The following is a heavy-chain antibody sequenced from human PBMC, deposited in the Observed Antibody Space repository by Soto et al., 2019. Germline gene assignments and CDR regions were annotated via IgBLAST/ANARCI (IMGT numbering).Heavy chain of an antibody. CDR3: AKDLCSSSCWYFDY. CDR1: GLTFSSYA. J-gene: IGHJ4*02. Sequence: PGGSLRLSCAASGLTFSSYAMSWVRQAPGKGLEWVSAISGSGGSTYYADSVKGRFTISRDNSKNTLYLQMNSLRAEDTAVYYCAKDLCSSSCWYFDYWGQGTLVTVSS. V-gene: IGHV3-23*01. D-gene: IGHD6-13*01. CDR2: ISGSGGST.